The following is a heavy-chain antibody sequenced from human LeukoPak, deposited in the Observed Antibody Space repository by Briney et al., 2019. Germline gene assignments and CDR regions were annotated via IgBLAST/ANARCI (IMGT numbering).Heavy chain of an antibody. CDR3: ARDQGITIFPAGY. CDR2: INPNSGGT. D-gene: IGHD3-3*01. CDR1: GYTFTGYY. V-gene: IGHV1-2*02. J-gene: IGHJ4*02. Sequence: ASVKVSCKASGYTFTGYYMHWVRQAPGQGLEWMGWINPNSGGTNYAQKFQGRVTMTRDTSISTAYMELSRLRSDDTAVYYCARDQGITIFPAGYWGQGTLVTVSS.